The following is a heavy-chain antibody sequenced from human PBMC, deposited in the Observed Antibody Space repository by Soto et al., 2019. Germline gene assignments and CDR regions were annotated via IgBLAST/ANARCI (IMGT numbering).Heavy chain of an antibody. CDR2: IHDSGNS. Sequence: SETLSLTCTVSGGSISSYYWSWIRQPPGKGLEWIGYIHDSGNSNYNPSLKSRVAISVDTSKNQFSLNLSSVTVADTAVYYCARTGDPNWFDPWGQGTQVTVSS. D-gene: IGHD7-27*01. J-gene: IGHJ5*02. V-gene: IGHV4-4*09. CDR1: GGSISSYY. CDR3: ARTGDPNWFDP.